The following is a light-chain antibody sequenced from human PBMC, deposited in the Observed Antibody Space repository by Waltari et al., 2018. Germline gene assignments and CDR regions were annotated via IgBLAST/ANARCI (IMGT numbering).Light chain of an antibody. Sequence: EVVLTQSPGTLSSSPGETVSLSCRASHNVNNNYLAWYQQRPGQSPRLLMYSISNRASGIPDRFWGSGSGTDFTLTISRLEPEDFAVYYCQQYGNAPITFGQGTR. J-gene: IGKJ5*01. CDR1: HNVNNNY. CDR2: SIS. CDR3: QQYGNAPIT. V-gene: IGKV3-20*01.